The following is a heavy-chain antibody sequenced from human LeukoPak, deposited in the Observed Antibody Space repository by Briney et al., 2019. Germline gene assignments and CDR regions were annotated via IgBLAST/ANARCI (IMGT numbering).Heavy chain of an antibody. V-gene: IGHV3-30*02. CDR2: IRYDGSNK. CDR1: GFTFSSYG. D-gene: IGHD2-2*01. CDR3: AKGSRLGYCSSTSCPASY. J-gene: IGHJ4*02. Sequence: PGGSLRLSCAATGFTFSSYGMHWVRQAPGKGLEWVAFIRYDGSNKYYADSVKGRFTISRDNSKNTLYLQMNSLRAEHTAVYYCAKGSRLGYCSSTSCPASYWAQGTLVTVSS.